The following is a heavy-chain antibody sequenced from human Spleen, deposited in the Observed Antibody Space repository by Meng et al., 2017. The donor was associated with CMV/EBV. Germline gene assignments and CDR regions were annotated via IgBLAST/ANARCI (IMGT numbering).Heavy chain of an antibody. CDR1: GFTFDDYT. D-gene: IGHD3-3*01. J-gene: IGHJ6*02. CDR2: INWDGSST. V-gene: IGHV3-43*01. Sequence: GESLKISCVASGFTFDDYTMHWVRQAPGKGLEWVSLINWDGSSTYYADSVKGRFTISRDNSKNTLYLQMNSLRAEDTAVYYCARVWAPTVFGVVSPYYYYHMDVWGQGTTVTVSS. CDR3: ARVWAPTVFGVVSPYYYYHMDV.